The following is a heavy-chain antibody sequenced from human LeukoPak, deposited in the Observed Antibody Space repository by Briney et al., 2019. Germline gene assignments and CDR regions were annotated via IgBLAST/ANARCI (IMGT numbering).Heavy chain of an antibody. CDR2: IQSDGRSK. J-gene: IGHJ4*02. Sequence: GGSLRLSCQASGYTFTHYGMHWVRQAPGKGLEWLTFIQSDGRSKLYADSVKGRFTISRDNAKNSLYLQMNSLRAEDTAVYFCARSGYSSTWYLQNFELDYWGQGTLVTVSS. V-gene: IGHV3-30*02. CDR3: ARSGYSSTWYLQNFELDY. D-gene: IGHD2-2*01. CDR1: GYTFTHYG.